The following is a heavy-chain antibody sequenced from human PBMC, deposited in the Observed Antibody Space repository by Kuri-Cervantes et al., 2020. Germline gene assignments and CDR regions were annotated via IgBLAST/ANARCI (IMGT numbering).Heavy chain of an antibody. V-gene: IGHV3-7*03. CDR1: GGSFSGYY. J-gene: IGHJ4*02. CDR3: AKAFPFQTYYYYGTFDY. D-gene: IGHD3-22*01. Sequence: GGSLRLSCAVYGGSFSGYYWSWIRQPPGKGLEWVANIKQDGSEKYYVDSVKGRFTISRDNSKNTLYLQMNSLRAEDTAVYYCAKAFPFQTYYYYGTFDYWGQGTRVTGSS. CDR2: IKQDGSEK.